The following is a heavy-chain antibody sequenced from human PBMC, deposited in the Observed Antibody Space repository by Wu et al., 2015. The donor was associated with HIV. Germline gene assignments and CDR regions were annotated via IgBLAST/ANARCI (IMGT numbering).Heavy chain of an antibody. CDR3: ARGGSVFAGIVEIITVRFAY. CDR2: INPNSDST. Sequence: VKRPGASVKVSCKASGYTFTGYYMHWVRQAPGQGLEWVGWINPNSDSTNYAQKFQGRVTMTSDTSISTAYMDLRRLTSDDTAVYYCARGGSVFAGIVEIITVRFAYWGQGTLVTVSS. CDR1: GYTFTGYY. V-gene: IGHV1-2*02. J-gene: IGHJ4*02. D-gene: IGHD1-26*01.